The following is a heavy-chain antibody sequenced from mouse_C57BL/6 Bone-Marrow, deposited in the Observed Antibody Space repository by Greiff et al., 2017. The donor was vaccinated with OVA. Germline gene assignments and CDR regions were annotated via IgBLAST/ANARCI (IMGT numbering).Heavy chain of an antibody. CDR2: IYPGSGNT. J-gene: IGHJ1*03. V-gene: IGHV1-76*01. CDR1: GYTFTDYY. CDR3: ARKLWLRQENWYFDV. D-gene: IGHD2-2*01. Sequence: QVQLQQSGAELVRPGASVKLSCKASGYTFTDYYINWVKQRPGQGLEWIARIYPGSGNTYYNEKFKGKATLTAEKSSSTAYMQLSSLTSEDSAVYFCARKLWLRQENWYFDVWGTGTTVTVSS.